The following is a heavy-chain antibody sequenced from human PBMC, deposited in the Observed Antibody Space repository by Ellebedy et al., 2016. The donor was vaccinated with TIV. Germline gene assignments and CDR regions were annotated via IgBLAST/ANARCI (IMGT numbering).Heavy chain of an antibody. CDR3: ARTYYYDSSDYDNWFDP. CDR2: MNPNSGNT. J-gene: IGHJ5*02. Sequence: ASVKVSCKASGYTFTSYDINWMRQATGQGLEWMGWMNPNSGNTGYAQKFQGRVTMTRNTSISTAYMELSSLRSEDTAVYYCARTYYYDSSDYDNWFDPWGQGTLVTVSS. D-gene: IGHD3-22*01. V-gene: IGHV1-8*01. CDR1: GYTFTSYD.